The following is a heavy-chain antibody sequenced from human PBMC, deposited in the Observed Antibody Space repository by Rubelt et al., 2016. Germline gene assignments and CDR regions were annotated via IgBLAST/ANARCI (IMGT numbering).Heavy chain of an antibody. V-gene: IGHV4-34*01. Sequence: QVQLQQWGAGLLKPSETLSLTCAVYGGSFSGYYWSWIRQPPGKGLEWIGEINHSGSTNYNPSLKSRVTISVDTSKNQFSPKRSAVSAADTAGYYCARGLPYCSGGSGMYYVDYWGQGTLVTVSS. CDR1: GGSFSGYY. J-gene: IGHJ4*02. D-gene: IGHD2-15*01. CDR3: ARGLPYCSGGSGMYYVDY. CDR2: INHSGST.